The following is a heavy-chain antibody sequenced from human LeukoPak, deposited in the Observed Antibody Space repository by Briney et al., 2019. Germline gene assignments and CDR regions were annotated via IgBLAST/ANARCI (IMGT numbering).Heavy chain of an antibody. J-gene: IGHJ4*02. CDR3: ARELSSGWTFDY. CDR2: ISSSSSYI. D-gene: IGHD6-19*01. V-gene: IGHV3-21*01. CDR1: GFTVSSNY. Sequence: GGSLRLSCAASGFTVSSNYMSWVRQAPGKGLEWVSSISSSSSYIYYADSVKGRFTISRDNAKNSLYLQMNSLRAEDTAVYYCARELSSGWTFDYWGQGTLVTVSS.